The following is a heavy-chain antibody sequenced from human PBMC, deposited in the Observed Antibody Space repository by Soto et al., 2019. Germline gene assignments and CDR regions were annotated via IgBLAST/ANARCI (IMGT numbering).Heavy chain of an antibody. CDR1: GYTFTSYY. J-gene: IGHJ4*02. Sequence: GASVKVSCKASGYTFTSYYMHWVRQPPGQGLEWMGIINPSGGSTSYAQKFQGRVAMTRDTSTSTVYMELSSLRSEDTAVDYCARDFGAESHIVVVPAAIPSGLDYWGQGTLVTVSS. D-gene: IGHD2-2*01. CDR3: ARDFGAESHIVVVPAAIPSGLDY. CDR2: INPSGGST. V-gene: IGHV1-46*01.